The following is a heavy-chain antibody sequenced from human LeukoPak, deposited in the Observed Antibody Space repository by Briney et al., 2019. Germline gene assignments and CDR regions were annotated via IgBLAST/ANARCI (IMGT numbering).Heavy chain of an antibody. D-gene: IGHD5-24*01. Sequence: SETLSLTCTVFRDSMKSYYWSWLRQPPGKGLEWIGYIYYTGSTDYNPSLKSRVTISVDTSKNQFSLKLSSVTAADTAVYYCAGDGYNSGVGYWGQGTLVTVSS. CDR1: RDSMKSYY. J-gene: IGHJ4*02. CDR2: IYYTGST. CDR3: AGDGYNSGVGY. V-gene: IGHV4-59*01.